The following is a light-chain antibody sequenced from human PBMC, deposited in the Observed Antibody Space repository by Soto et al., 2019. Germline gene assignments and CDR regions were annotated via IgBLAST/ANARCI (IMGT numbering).Light chain of an antibody. CDR1: QSVSSGY. CDR2: GAS. Sequence: EIVLTQSPGTLSLSPGERATLSCRASQSVSSGYLAWYQQKPGQAPRLLIYGASSNSTGSPDRSSSGGAWANFSTTTSRLEHDDDAVDYYQQYCSTPRTFGQGTKVDIK. J-gene: IGKJ1*01. CDR3: QQYCSTPRT. V-gene: IGKV3-20*01.